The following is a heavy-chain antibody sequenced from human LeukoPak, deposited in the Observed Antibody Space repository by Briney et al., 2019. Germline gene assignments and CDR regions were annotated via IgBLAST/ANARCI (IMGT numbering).Heavy chain of an antibody. D-gene: IGHD2/OR15-2a*01. CDR3: ARSDYFHN. V-gene: IGHV3-74*01. Sequence: GGSLRLSCEASGFSLSGSWMHWVRQAPGKGLMWVSQSKYDGSTKSYAASVRGRFTISRDNAKNTLYLHMDSLRAEDAAVYYCARSDYFHNWGQGTMVVVSA. CDR1: GFSLSGSW. CDR2: SKYDGSTK. J-gene: IGHJ3*01.